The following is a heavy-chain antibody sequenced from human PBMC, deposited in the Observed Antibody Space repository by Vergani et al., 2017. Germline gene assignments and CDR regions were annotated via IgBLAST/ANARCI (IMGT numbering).Heavy chain of an antibody. Sequence: EVQLVESGGGLIQPGGSLRLSCAASGFTFSNAWMSWVRQAPGKGLEWVGRIKSKTDGGTTDYAAPVKGRFTISRDDSKNTLYLQMNSLKTEDTAVYYCTTRMHYDSSGWDVWGQGTTVTVSS. CDR2: IKSKTDGGTT. V-gene: IGHV3-15*01. D-gene: IGHD3-22*01. CDR3: TTRMHYDSSGWDV. J-gene: IGHJ6*02. CDR1: GFTFSNAW.